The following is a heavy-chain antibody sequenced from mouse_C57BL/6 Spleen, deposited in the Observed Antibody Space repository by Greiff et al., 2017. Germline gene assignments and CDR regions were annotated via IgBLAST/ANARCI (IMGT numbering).Heavy chain of an antibody. CDR3: ARSLYDGYAWFAY. CDR2: IDPSDSET. D-gene: IGHD2-3*01. CDR1: GYTFTSYW. V-gene: IGHV1-52*01. Sequence: VQLQQPGAELVRPGSSVKLSCKASGYTFTSYWMHWVKQRPIQGLEWIGNIDPSDSETHYNQKFKDKATLTVDKSSSTAYMQLSSLTSEDSAVYYWARSLYDGYAWFAYWGQGTLVTVSA. J-gene: IGHJ3*01.